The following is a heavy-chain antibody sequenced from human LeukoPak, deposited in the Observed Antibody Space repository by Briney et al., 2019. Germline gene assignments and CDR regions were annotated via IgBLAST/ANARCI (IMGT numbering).Heavy chain of an antibody. V-gene: IGHV1-69*13. D-gene: IGHD3-10*01. CDR2: IIPIFGTA. CDR1: GGTFSSYA. CDR3: ARGRVGRARYGSGSYFLFDP. J-gene: IGHJ5*02. Sequence: GASVNVSCKASGGTFSSYAISWVRQAPGQGLEWMGGIIPIFGTANYAQKFQGRVTITADESTSTAYMELSSLRSEDTAVYYCARGRVGRARYGSGSYFLFDPWGQGTMVTVSS.